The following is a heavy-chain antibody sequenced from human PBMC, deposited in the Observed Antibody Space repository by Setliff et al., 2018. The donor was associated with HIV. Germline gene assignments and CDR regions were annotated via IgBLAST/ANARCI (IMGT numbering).Heavy chain of an antibody. CDR1: GFSISGGYF. J-gene: IGHJ1*01. D-gene: IGHD6-13*01. V-gene: IGHV4-38-2*02. CDR2: IDYSGST. CDR3: ASRYSSLGHFQH. Sequence: SETLSLTCTVFGFSISGGYFWGWIRQPPGKGPEWIGSIDYSGSTYYNSSLRSRLTILVDTSRNQFSLSLSSVTAADTAEYYCASRYSSLGHFQHWGQGTLVTVSS.